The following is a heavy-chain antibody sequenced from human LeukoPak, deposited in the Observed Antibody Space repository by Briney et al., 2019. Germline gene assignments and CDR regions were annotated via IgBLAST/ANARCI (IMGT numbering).Heavy chain of an antibody. CDR3: ARLYLPYTSAWYGSAFDI. J-gene: IGHJ3*02. CDR2: LYPGDSDT. D-gene: IGHD6-13*01. CDR1: GYNFTSYW. V-gene: IGHV5-51*01. Sequence: PGESLKISCKGSGYNFTSYWIGWVRQMPGKGLEWMGILYPGDSDTRYSPSFQGQVTISADRSITTAYLQWSSLKASDTAMYYCARLYLPYTSAWYGSAFDIWGQGTMVTVSS.